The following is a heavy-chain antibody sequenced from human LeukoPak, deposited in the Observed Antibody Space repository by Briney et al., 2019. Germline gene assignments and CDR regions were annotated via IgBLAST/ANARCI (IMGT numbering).Heavy chain of an antibody. CDR3: ARRYSGYDSFTCGMHV. Sequence: GESLRISCTGSGYSFTSYWIGWVRQIPGKGLEWMGIIYPGDSDTRYRPSLHGQVTISGDKSISTPYLQWSSLKASDTAMYYCARRYSGYDSFTCGMHVCGQGASVTVSS. J-gene: IGHJ6*02. CDR2: IYPGDSDT. D-gene: IGHD5-12*01. CDR1: GYSFTSYW. V-gene: IGHV5-51*01.